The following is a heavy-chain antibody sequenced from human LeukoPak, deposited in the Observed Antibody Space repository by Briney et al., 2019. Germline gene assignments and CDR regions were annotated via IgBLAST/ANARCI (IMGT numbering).Heavy chain of an antibody. V-gene: IGHV3-43D*04. Sequence: PGGSLRLSCAASGFTFDDYAMHWVRQAPGKGLEWVSLISWDGGSTYYADSVKGRFTISRDNSKNTLYLQMNSLRAEDTAVYYCAKDLYGDYVANYAFDIWGQGTMVTVSS. D-gene: IGHD4-17*01. CDR2: ISWDGGST. CDR3: AKDLYGDYVANYAFDI. CDR1: GFTFDDYA. J-gene: IGHJ3*02.